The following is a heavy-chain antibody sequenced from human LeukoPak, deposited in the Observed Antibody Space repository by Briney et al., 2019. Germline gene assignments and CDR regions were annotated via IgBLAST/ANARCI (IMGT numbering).Heavy chain of an antibody. Sequence: NPGGSLRLSCAASGFTFSSYSMNWVRQAPGKGLEWVSSISSTSIYKYYADSVKGRFTISRDNAKDSLFLQMNSLRAEDTAIYYCARVDCGGDCYWYYYGMDVWGQGTTVTVSS. CDR2: ISSTSIYK. D-gene: IGHD2-21*02. J-gene: IGHJ6*01. CDR1: GFTFSSYS. V-gene: IGHV3-21*01. CDR3: ARVDCGGDCYWYYYGMDV.